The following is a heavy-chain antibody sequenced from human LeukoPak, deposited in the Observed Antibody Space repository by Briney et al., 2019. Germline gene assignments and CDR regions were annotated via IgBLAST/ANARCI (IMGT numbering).Heavy chain of an antibody. CDR1: GGSISSSSYY. D-gene: IGHD3-10*01. J-gene: IGHJ5*02. CDR2: IYYSGST. V-gene: IGHV4-39*01. Sequence: PSETLSLTCTVSGGSISSSSYYWGWIRQPPGKGLGWIGSIYYSGSTYYNPSLKSRVTISVNTTKNQFSLKLSSVTAEDRAVYYCARHGGGKRLLWFGELSSTKKYNWFDPWGQGTLVTVSS. CDR3: ARHGGGKRLLWFGELSSTKKYNWFDP.